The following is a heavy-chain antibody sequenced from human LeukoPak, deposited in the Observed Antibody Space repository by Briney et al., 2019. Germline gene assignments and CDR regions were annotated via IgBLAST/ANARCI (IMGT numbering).Heavy chain of an antibody. Sequence: ASVKVSCKASGGTFSSYAISWVRQAPGQGLEWMGRIIPILGIANYAQKFQGRATITADKSTSTAYMELSSLRSEDTAVYYCARGGIAAAGTEANWFDPWGQGTLVTVSS. CDR2: IIPILGIA. CDR1: GGTFSSYA. J-gene: IGHJ5*02. CDR3: ARGGIAAAGTEANWFDP. V-gene: IGHV1-69*04. D-gene: IGHD6-13*01.